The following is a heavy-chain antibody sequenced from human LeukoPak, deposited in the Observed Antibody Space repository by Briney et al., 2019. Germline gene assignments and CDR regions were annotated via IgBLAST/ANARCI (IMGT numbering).Heavy chain of an antibody. CDR1: GASISRYY. CDR2: IYYSGST. D-gene: IGHD6-19*01. J-gene: IGHJ5*02. V-gene: IGHV4-39*01. CDR3: ARGTYSSGWDDNWFDP. Sequence: SSETLSLTCTVSGASISRYYWSWIRQPPVKGLEWIGSIYYSGSTYYNPSLKSRVTISVDTSKNQFSLKLSSVTAADTAVYYCARGTYSSGWDDNWFDPWGQGTLVTVSS.